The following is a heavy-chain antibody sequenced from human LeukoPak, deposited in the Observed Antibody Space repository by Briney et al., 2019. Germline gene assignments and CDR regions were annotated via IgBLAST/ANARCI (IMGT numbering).Heavy chain of an antibody. CDR2: IKQDGSEK. CDR3: ARYCSGGSCYRRYFDY. D-gene: IGHD2-15*01. J-gene: IGHJ4*02. Sequence: GGSLRLSCAASGFTFSAYGMSWVRQSPRKGLEWVANIKQDGSEKYYVDSAKGRFTISRDNSKNTLYLQMNSLRAEDTAVYYCARYCSGGSCYRRYFDYWGQGTLVTVSS. V-gene: IGHV3-7*03. CDR1: GFTFSAYG.